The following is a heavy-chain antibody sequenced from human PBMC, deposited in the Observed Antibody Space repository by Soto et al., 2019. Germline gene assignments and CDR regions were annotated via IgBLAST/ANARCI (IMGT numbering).Heavy chain of an antibody. CDR2: ISWNSGSI. J-gene: IGHJ1*01. V-gene: IGHV3-9*01. CDR3: AKDPIIAVAGRRYFQH. D-gene: IGHD6-19*01. Sequence: EVQLMESGGGLVQPGRSLRLSCAASGFTFDDYAMHWVRQAPGKGLEWVSGISWNSGSIGYADSVKGRFTISRDNAKNSLYLQMNSLRAEDTALYYCAKDPIIAVAGRRYFQHWGQGTLVTVSS. CDR1: GFTFDDYA.